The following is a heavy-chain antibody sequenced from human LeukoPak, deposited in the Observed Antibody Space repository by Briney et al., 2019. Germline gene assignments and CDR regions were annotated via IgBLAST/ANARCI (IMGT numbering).Heavy chain of an antibody. D-gene: IGHD3-22*01. Sequence: GGSLRLSCAASGFTFSSYWMHWVRHTPGKGLVWVSRIKSDGSSTSYADSVKGRFTISRDNSKNTLYLQMNSLRAEDTAVYYCAKGRYYDSSGSGYFDYWGQGTLVTVSS. CDR1: GFTFSSYW. V-gene: IGHV3-74*01. CDR3: AKGRYYDSSGSGYFDY. J-gene: IGHJ4*02. CDR2: IKSDGSST.